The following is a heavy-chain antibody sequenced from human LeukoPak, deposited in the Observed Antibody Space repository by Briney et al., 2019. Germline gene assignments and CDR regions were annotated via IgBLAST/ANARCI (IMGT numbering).Heavy chain of an antibody. CDR2: IYTSGST. V-gene: IGHV4-4*07. CDR1: GGSVSSYS. Sequence: SETLSLTCTVSGGSVSSYSWSWIRQPVGKGLEWIGRIYTSGSTIYNLSLKSRVTMSVDTSKNQFSLKLSSVTAADTALYYCTRDVTVAYYYYHMDVWGKGSTVTVSS. D-gene: IGHD2-21*02. J-gene: IGHJ6*03. CDR3: TRDVTVAYYYYHMDV.